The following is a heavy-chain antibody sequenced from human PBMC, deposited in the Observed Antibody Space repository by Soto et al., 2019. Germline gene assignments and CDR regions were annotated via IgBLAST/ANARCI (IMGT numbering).Heavy chain of an antibody. V-gene: IGHV3-73*02. CDR3: TNPQVYYGMEV. Sequence: EVQLVESGGGLVQPGGSLKLSCAASGFTFSGSAVHWVRQASGKGLEWVGRIRSKANNYATAYAASVQGRFTIFRDDLKHTAYLQMTSRKTEDTAVYDCTNPQVYYGMEVWGQGTTVTVSS. CDR2: IRSKANNYAT. J-gene: IGHJ6*02. CDR1: GFTFSGSA.